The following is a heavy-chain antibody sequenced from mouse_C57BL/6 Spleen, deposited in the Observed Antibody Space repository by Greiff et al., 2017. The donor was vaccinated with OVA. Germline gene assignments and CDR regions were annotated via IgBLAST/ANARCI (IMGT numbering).Heavy chain of an antibody. CDR1: GYTFTDYY. CDR2: INPGSGNT. J-gene: IGHJ2*01. V-gene: IGHV1-76*01. Sequence: VKLVESGAELVRPGASVKLSCKASGYTFTDYYINWVKQRPGQGLEWIARINPGSGNTYYNEKFKGKATLTAEKSSSTAYMQLSSLTSEDSAVYFCAREDYGYDPYYFDYWGQGTTLTVSS. D-gene: IGHD2-2*01. CDR3: AREDYGYDPYYFDY.